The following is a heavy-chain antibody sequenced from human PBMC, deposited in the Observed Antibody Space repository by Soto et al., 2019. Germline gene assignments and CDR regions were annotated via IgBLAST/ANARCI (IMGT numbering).Heavy chain of an antibody. J-gene: IGHJ4*02. D-gene: IGHD4-17*01. V-gene: IGHV3-23*01. CDR2: IRGSGTST. CDR1: GFTFSSRA. CDR3: TKLASDSGDYGGFDY. Sequence: GGSLRLSCAASGFTFSSRAMSWVRQAPGQGLEWVSSIRGSGTSTYYADSVKGRFTISRDNSNNTLYLQMNSLSAEDTALYFCTKLASDSGDYGGFDYWGQGTLVTVSS.